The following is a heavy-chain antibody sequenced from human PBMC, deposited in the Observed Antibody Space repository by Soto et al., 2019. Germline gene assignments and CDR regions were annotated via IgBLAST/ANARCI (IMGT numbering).Heavy chain of an antibody. D-gene: IGHD6-19*01. CDR3: ARSAIAVNGLFDH. J-gene: IGHJ4*02. CDR1: GGFISTSSYY. CDR2: IYYTGYT. V-gene: IGHV4-39*02. Sequence: QLQLQESGPGLVKPSETLSLTCTVSGGFISTSSYYWGWVRQPPGKGLEWIGTIYYTGYTYYNPSLKSRVAMSVDTSKDHFSLNLTSVFAADPAIYYCARSAIAVNGLFDHWGLGTLVTVSS.